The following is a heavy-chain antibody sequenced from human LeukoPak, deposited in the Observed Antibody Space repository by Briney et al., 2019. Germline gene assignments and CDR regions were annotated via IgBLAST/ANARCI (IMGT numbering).Heavy chain of an antibody. V-gene: IGHV1-2*02. CDR3: ARGGVVVVVPAATDY. D-gene: IGHD2-2*01. CDR1: GYTFTGYY. CDR2: INPNSGGT. J-gene: IGHJ4*02. Sequence: GASVKVSCKASGYTFTGYYMHWVRQAPGQGLEWTGWINPNSGGTNYAQKFQGRVTMTRDTSISTTYMELSRLRSDDTAVYYCARGGVVVVVPAATDYWGQGTLVTVSS.